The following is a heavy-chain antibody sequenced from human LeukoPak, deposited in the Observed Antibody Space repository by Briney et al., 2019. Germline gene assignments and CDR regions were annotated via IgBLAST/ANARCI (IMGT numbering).Heavy chain of an antibody. CDR1: GYTFTSYY. CDR2: ISAHNGDI. Sequence: ASVKVSCKASGYTFTSYYMHWVRQAPGQGLEWMGWISAHNGDINYAQKLQGRVTMTTDTSTSTAYMELRSLRSDDTAVYYCVRDVVVVSATAPAKRDYWGQGTLVTVSS. CDR3: VRDVVVVSATAPAKRDY. D-gene: IGHD2-15*01. J-gene: IGHJ4*02. V-gene: IGHV1-18*04.